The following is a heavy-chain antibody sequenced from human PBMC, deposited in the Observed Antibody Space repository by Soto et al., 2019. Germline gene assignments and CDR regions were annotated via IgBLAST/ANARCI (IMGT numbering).Heavy chain of an antibody. Sequence: QVQLVQSGAEVKNPGASVEVSCKASRYTLTSYYIHWVRQAPGQGLEWMGMINPSDGSPTYAQKFQGRVTMTRGTSTSTVYMELTSLRSEDTAVYYCASSPGAAAGTFYYYGMDVWGQGTTVTVSS. V-gene: IGHV1-46*01. CDR3: ASSPGAAAGTFYYYGMDV. J-gene: IGHJ6*02. CDR2: INPSDGSP. D-gene: IGHD6-13*01. CDR1: RYTLTSYY.